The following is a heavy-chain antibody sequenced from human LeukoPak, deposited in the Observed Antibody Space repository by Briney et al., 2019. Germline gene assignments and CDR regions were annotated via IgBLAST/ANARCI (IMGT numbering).Heavy chain of an antibody. J-gene: IGHJ4*02. CDR2: ISSTGTYI. CDR1: GFTFSSSTFGSYT. V-gene: IGHV3-21*01. Sequence: GGSLRLSCATSGFTFSSSTFGSYTMNWVRQAPGKGLEWVSSISSTGTYIYYTDSVKGRFTISRDIANSLLYLQMNSLRADDTAVYYCARDLDYSTGFDYWGQGTLVTISS. CDR3: ARDLDYSTGFDY. D-gene: IGHD4-11*01.